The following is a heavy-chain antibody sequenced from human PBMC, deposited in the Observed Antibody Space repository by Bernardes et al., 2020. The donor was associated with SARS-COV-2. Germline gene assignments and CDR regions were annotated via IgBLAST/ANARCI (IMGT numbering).Heavy chain of an antibody. Sequence: GGSLRLSCAASGFTFDDYGMSWVRQAPGKGLEWVSGINWNGGSTGYADSVKGRFTISRDNAKNSLYLQMNSLRAEDTALYHCARGPTPGYSSSWYAYWGQGTLVTVSS. CDR3: ARGPTPGYSSSWYAY. CDR2: INWNGGST. D-gene: IGHD6-13*01. V-gene: IGHV3-20*01. J-gene: IGHJ4*02. CDR1: GFTFDDYG.